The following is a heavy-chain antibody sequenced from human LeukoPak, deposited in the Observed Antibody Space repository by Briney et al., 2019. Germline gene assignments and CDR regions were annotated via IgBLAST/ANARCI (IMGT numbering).Heavy chain of an antibody. CDR1: GYTFTSYD. CDR2: MNPNSANT. Sequence: ASVKVSCKASGYTFTSYDINWVRQAPGQGLEWMGWMNPNSANTGYAQKFQGRVTMTRNTSISTAYMELSSLRSEDTAVYYCARADYDILTGYLSFDYWGQGTLVTVSS. V-gene: IGHV1-8*01. CDR3: ARADYDILTGYLSFDY. J-gene: IGHJ4*02. D-gene: IGHD3-9*01.